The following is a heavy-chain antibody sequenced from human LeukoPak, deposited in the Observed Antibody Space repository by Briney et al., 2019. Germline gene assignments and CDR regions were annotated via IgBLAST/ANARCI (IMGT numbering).Heavy chain of an antibody. CDR3: ARGHVGNRKGAFDI. V-gene: IGHV3-33*01. CDR2: IWYDGSNK. J-gene: IGHJ3*02. Sequence: GRSLRLSCAASGFTFSSYGMHWVRQAPGKGLEWVAVIWYDGSNKYYADSVKGRFTISRDNSKNTLYLQMNSLRAEDSAVYYCARGHVGNRKGAFDIWGQGTMVTVSS. D-gene: IGHD2/OR15-2a*01. CDR1: GFTFSSYG.